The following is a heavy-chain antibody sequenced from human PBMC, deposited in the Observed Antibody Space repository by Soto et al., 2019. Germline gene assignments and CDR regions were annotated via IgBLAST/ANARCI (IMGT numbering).Heavy chain of an antibody. V-gene: IGHV1-2*02. CDR1: GHTFTGYY. Sequence: ASVKVSCKASGHTFTGYYMHWVRQAPGQGLEWMGWINPNSGGTNYAQKFQGRVTMTRDTSISTAYMGLSRLRSDDTAVYYCARARYYYYGMDVWGQGTTVTVSS. J-gene: IGHJ6*02. CDR3: ARARYYYYGMDV. CDR2: INPNSGGT.